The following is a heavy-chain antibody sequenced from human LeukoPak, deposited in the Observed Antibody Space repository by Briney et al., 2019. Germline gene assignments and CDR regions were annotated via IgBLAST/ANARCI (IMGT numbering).Heavy chain of an antibody. J-gene: IGHJ4*02. D-gene: IGHD5-24*01. V-gene: IGHV1-8*01. Sequence: GASVTVSCKASGYTFTSYDINWVRQAPGQGLEWMGWMNPNSGNTGYAQKFQGRVTMTRNTSISTAYMELSSLRSEDTAVYYCARASRRGWLQLYYFDYWGQGTLVTVSS. CDR3: ARASRRGWLQLYYFDY. CDR2: MNPNSGNT. CDR1: GYTFTSYD.